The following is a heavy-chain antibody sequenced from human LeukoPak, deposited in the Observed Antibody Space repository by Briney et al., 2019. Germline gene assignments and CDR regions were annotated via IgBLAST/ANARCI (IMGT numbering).Heavy chain of an antibody. CDR2: ISYDGSNK. V-gene: IGHV3-30*04. CDR3: ATSNFDY. Sequence: GGSLRLSCAASGFTFSSYAMHQVRQAPGKGLEWVAVISYDGSNKYYADSVKGRFTISRDNSKNTLYLQMNSLRAEDTAVYYCATSNFDYWGQGTLVTVSS. CDR1: GFTFSSYA. J-gene: IGHJ4*02.